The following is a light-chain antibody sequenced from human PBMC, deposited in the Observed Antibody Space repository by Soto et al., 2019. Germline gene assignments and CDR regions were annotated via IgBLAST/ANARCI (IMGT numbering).Light chain of an antibody. CDR1: QSVSSSY. V-gene: IGKV3-20*01. CDR3: QQYGSSPGYT. J-gene: IGKJ2*01. Sequence: EIVLTQSPGTLSLSPGERATLSCRASQSVSSSYLAWYQQKPGQAPRLLIYGASSRATGIPDRFSGSGSGTDFMLTISRLEPEDFAVYYCQQYGSSPGYTFGQGTKLEIK. CDR2: GAS.